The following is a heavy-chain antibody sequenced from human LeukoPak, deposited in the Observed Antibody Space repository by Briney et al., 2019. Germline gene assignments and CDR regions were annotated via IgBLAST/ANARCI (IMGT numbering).Heavy chain of an antibody. D-gene: IGHD4-17*01. CDR3: ARVNGDYGDYALDY. CDR2: VYYSGST. Sequence: SSETLSLTCTVSGGSISSYYWSWIRQPPGKGLEWIGYVYYSGSTNYNPSLKSRVTISVDTSKNQFSLKLSSVTAADTAVYYCARVNGDYGDYALDYWGQGTLVTVSS. V-gene: IGHV4-59*01. CDR1: GGSISSYY. J-gene: IGHJ4*02.